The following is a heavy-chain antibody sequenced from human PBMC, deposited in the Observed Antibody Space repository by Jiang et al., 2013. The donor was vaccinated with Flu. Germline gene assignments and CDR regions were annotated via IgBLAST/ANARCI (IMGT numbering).Heavy chain of an antibody. CDR2: IDWDDAK. V-gene: IGHV2-70*01. CDR3: ARTNYCYYAMDV. J-gene: IGHJ6*02. Sequence: KPTQTLTLTCTFSGFSLSTSGMCVSWIRQPPGKALEWLALIDWDDAKYYSTSLKTRLTISKDTSKNQVVLSMTNMDPVDTGTYYCARTNYCYYAMDVWGQGTTVTVSS. CDR1: GFSLSTSGMC.